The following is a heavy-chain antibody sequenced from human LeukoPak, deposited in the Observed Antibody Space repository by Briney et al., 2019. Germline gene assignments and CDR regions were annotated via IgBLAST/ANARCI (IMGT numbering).Heavy chain of an antibody. CDR2: IFYDGSNE. CDR1: GFTFSHYS. CDR3: ARDGLTGTTDGTLDY. J-gene: IGHJ4*02. Sequence: GGSLRLSCVASGFTFSHYSMHWVRQAPGKGLEWVALIFYDGSNEYYADSVKGRFTISRDNSKNTLYLQINSLRTEDTAMYYCARDGLTGTTDGTLDYWGQGTLVTVSS. D-gene: IGHD1-20*01. V-gene: IGHV3-30-3*01.